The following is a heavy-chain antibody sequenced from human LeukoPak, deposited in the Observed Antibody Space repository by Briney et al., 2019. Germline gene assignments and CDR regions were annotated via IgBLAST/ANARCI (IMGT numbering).Heavy chain of an antibody. Sequence: PGGSLTLSCPASRFIFSGYWMNWVRQPPGKGVECVANNNHNGSYIYSVEGRFTISRDNAKNSLFLQMNSLRVEDTGVYYCARWFGGFDYWGQGALVTVS. CDR2: NNHNGS. J-gene: IGHJ4*02. V-gene: IGHV3-7*01. D-gene: IGHD3-10*01. CDR3: ARWFGGFDY. CDR1: RFIFSGYW.